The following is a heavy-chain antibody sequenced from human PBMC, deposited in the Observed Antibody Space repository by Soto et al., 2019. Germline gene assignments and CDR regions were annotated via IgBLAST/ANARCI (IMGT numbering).Heavy chain of an antibody. V-gene: IGHV1-58*01. D-gene: IGHD2-15*01. CDR2: IVPGSGNT. CDR1: GFTFTSSA. Sequence: GASVKVSCKASGFTFTSSAVQWVRQARGQRLEWMGWIVPGSGNTNYAQKFQGRVTITTDTSTTTAYMELSSLRSDDTAVYYCGREYCSGGSCYGVDYWGQGTLVTVSS. J-gene: IGHJ4*02. CDR3: GREYCSGGSCYGVDY.